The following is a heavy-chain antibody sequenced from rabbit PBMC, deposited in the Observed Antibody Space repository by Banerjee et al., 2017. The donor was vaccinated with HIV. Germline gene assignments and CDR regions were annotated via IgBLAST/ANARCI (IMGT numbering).Heavy chain of an antibody. J-gene: IGHJ4*01. CDR1: GFDFNGYY. CDR3: ARDRSYFNL. V-gene: IGHV1S7*01. CDR2: IYAGQGST. Sequence: QSLEETGGGLVQPGGSLTLSCKASGFDFNGYYMSWVRQAPGKGLEWIGIIYAGQGSTDYASWVNGRFTISSDNAQNTVDLQMNSLTAADTATYFCARDRSYFNLWGPGTLVTVS.